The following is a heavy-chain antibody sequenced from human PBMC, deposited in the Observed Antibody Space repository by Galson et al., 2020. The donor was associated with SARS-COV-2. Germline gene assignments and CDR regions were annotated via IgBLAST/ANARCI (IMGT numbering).Heavy chain of an antibody. CDR1: GFTFSSYG. CDR2: VWYDGTNK. J-gene: IGHJ4*02. CDR3: AKGAKTFSSEVYAMSFDY. D-gene: IGHD2-8*01. Sequence: GGSLRLSCAASGFTFSSYGMHWVRQAPGKGLEWVAVVWYDGTNKYYDGSTKFYADSVRGRFTISRDNSKNTLYLQMKSLRAEDTAVYYCAKGAKTFSSEVYAMSFDYWGQGTLVTVSS. V-gene: IGHV3-33*06.